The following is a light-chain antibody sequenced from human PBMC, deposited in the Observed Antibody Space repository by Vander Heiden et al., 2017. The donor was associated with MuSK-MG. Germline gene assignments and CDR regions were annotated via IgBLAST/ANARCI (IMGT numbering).Light chain of an antibody. V-gene: IGLV2-11*01. CDR2: DVS. CDR1: SSDVGGYNY. CDR3: CSYAGSYTWV. J-gene: IGLJ2*01. Sequence: QSPLTQPRSVSGSPGQSVNISCTGTSSDVGGYNYVSWYQQHPVKAPKLMIYDVSKRPSGVPDRFSGSKSGNSASLTISGLQAEDEAEYYCCSYAGSYTWVFGGGTKLTVL.